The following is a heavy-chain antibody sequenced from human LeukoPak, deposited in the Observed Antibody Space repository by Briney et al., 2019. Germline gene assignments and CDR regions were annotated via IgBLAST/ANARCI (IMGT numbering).Heavy chain of an antibody. V-gene: IGHV3-53*05. CDR1: GFTVSSSY. Sequence: GGSLRLSCAASGFTVSSSYMSWVRQAPGKGLEWVSVIYAGGTTYYPDSVKGRFTISRDNSKNTLYLQMDSLRSEDTAVYYCATNGYSGTYNRYFDSWGRGTPVTVSS. CDR2: IYAGGTT. CDR3: ATNGYSGTYNRYFDS. J-gene: IGHJ4*02. D-gene: IGHD1-26*01.